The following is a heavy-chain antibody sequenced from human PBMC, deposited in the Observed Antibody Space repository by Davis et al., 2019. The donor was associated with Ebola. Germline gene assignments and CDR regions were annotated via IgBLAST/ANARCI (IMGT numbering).Heavy chain of an antibody. J-gene: IGHJ4*02. CDR2: ISGSGGST. Sequence: GGSLRLSRAASGFTFSSYAMSWVRQAPGKGLEWVSAISGSGGSTYYADSVKGRFTISRDNSKNTLYLQMNSLRGEDTAVYYCAKRSDYRSFDYWGQGTQVTVSS. V-gene: IGHV3-23*01. D-gene: IGHD4-11*01. CDR1: GFTFSSYA. CDR3: AKRSDYRSFDY.